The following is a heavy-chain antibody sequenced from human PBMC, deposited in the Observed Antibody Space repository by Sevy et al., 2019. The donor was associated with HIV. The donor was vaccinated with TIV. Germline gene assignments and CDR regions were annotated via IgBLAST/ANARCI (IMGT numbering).Heavy chain of an antibody. D-gene: IGHD3-22*01. CDR1: GYTFTSYG. CDR3: ARGRGYYDSSGFESTDY. J-gene: IGHJ4*02. Sequence: GESLKISCKASGYTFTSYGISWVRQAPGQGLEWMGWISAYNGNTNYAQKLQGRVTMTKNTSTSTAYMELRSLRSDDTAVYYCARGRGYYDSSGFESTDYWGQGTLVTVSS. V-gene: IGHV1-18*01. CDR2: ISAYNGNT.